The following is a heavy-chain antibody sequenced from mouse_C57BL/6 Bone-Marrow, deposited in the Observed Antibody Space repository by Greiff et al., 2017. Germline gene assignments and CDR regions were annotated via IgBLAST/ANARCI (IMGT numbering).Heavy chain of an antibody. CDR2: INPGSGGT. CDR1: GYAFTNYL. D-gene: IGHD1-1*01. CDR3: ARGLITTVVATDWDFDV. J-gene: IGHJ1*03. Sequence: VQLQQSGAELVRPGTSVKVSCKASGYAFTNYLIEWVKQRPGQGLEWIGVINPGSGGTNYNEKFKGKATVTADKSSSTAYMQLSSLTSEDSAVXFCARGLITTVVATDWDFDVWGTGTTVTVAS. V-gene: IGHV1-54*01.